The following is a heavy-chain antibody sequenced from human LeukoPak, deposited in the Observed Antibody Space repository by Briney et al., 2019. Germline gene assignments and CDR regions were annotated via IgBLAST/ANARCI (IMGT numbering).Heavy chain of an antibody. J-gene: IGHJ4*02. CDR2: IIPIFGTA. CDR3: AKGTLNWNDAIRYYFDY. CDR1: GGTFSSYA. Sequence: SVKVSCKASGGTFSSYAISWVRQAPGQGLEWMGGIIPIFGTANYAQKFQGRVTITADESTSTAYMELSSLRSEDTAVYYCAKGTLNWNDAIRYYFDYWGQGTLVTVSS. D-gene: IGHD1-1*01. V-gene: IGHV1-69*13.